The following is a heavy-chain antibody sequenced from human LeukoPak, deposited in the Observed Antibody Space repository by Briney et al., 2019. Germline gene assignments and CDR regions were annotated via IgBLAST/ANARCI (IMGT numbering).Heavy chain of an antibody. Sequence: GGSLRLSCAASGFTLSNYAMTWVRQAPGKGLEWVSGIGSSAGSTYYADSVKGRFTISRDNSKNTVYLQMNSLRAEDTAVYYCARDLYDFWSGPIPGYFDYWGQGTLVTVSS. J-gene: IGHJ4*02. CDR3: ARDLYDFWSGPIPGYFDY. V-gene: IGHV3-23*01. CDR2: IGSSAGST. CDR1: GFTLSNYA. D-gene: IGHD3-3*01.